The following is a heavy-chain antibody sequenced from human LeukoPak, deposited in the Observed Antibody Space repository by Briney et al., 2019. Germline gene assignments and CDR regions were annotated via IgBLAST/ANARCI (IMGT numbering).Heavy chain of an antibody. V-gene: IGHV4-59*01. Sequence: SETLSLTCTVSGGSISSYYWSWIRQPPGKGLEWIGYIYYSGSTNYNPSLKSRVTISVDTSKNQFSLKLSSVTAADTAVYYCAVGYYDFWSGYYDYWGQGTLVTVSS. J-gene: IGHJ4*02. CDR2: IYYSGST. CDR1: GGSISSYY. D-gene: IGHD3-3*01. CDR3: AVGYYDFWSGYYDY.